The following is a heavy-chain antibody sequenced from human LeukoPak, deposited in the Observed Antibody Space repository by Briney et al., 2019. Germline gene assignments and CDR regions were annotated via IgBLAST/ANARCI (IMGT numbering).Heavy chain of an antibody. CDR2: MNPNSGNT. V-gene: IGHV1-8*01. CDR3: ARGPYYCDSSGPEGFDP. D-gene: IGHD3-22*01. CDR1: GYTFTSYD. J-gene: IGHJ5*02. Sequence: GASVKVSCKASGYTFTSYDINWVRQATGQGLEWMGWMNPNSGNTGYAQKFQGRVTMTRNTSISTAYMELSSLRSEDTAVYYCARGPYYCDSSGPEGFDPWGQGTLVTVSS.